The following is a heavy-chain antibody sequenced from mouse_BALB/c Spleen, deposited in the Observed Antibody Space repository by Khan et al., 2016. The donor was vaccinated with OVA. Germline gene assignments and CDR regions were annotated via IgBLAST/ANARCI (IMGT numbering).Heavy chain of an antibody. V-gene: IGHV6-6*02. Sequence: EVQLQESGGGLVQPGGSMKLSCVASGFTFSNFWMNWVRQSPEKGLEWVAEIRLKSNNYATHYAESVQGRFTISRDDSQSSVYLQMNDLRAEDTGMYYCSRPGGYYARFAYGGQGTLVTVAT. CDR2: IRLKSNNYAT. J-gene: IGHJ3*01. CDR1: GFTFSNFW. CDR3: SRPGGYYARFAY. D-gene: IGHD2-3*01.